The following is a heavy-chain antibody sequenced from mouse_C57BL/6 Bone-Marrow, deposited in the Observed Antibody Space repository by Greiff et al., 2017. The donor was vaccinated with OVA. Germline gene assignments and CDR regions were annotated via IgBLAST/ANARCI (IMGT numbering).Heavy chain of an antibody. J-gene: IGHJ4*01. V-gene: IGHV1-55*01. CDR2: IYPGSGST. Sequence: QVHVKQSGAELVKPGASVKMSCKASGYTFTSYWITWVKQRPGQGLEWIGDIYPGSGSTNYNEKFKSKAALTVDTSSSTAYMQLSSLTSEDSAVYYCARSANWYAMDYWGQGTSVTVSS. D-gene: IGHD4-1*01. CDR1: GYTFTSYW. CDR3: ARSANWYAMDY.